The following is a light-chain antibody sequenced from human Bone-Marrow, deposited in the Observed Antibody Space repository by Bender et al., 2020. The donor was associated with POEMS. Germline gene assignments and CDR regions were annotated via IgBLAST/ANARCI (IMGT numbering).Light chain of an antibody. CDR1: SSDVGGYDY. CDR3: NSYTSSGTWV. J-gene: IGLJ3*02. Sequence: QSALTQPASVSGSPGQSITISCTGTSSDVGGYDYVSWYQQHPGKAPKVMIYDVTNRPSGVSNRFSGSKSGNTASLTISGLQAEDEADYYCNSYTSSGTWVFGGGTKLTVL. V-gene: IGLV2-14*01. CDR2: DVT.